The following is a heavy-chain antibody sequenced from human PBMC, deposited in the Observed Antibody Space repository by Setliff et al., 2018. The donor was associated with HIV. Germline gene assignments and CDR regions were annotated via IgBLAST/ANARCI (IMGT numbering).Heavy chain of an antibody. CDR3: ARGHHFYWYFDL. CDR1: GYSFTTYG. CDR2: ISVYNGQT. Sequence: VASVKVSCKASGYSFTTYGISWVRQAPGQGLEWVGWISVYNGQTLYAQKVQDRITVTMDIPKDTAYMELRGLTPDDTAVYYCARGHHFYWYFDLWVPETLLVTVSS. V-gene: IGHV1-18*01. J-gene: IGHJ2*01.